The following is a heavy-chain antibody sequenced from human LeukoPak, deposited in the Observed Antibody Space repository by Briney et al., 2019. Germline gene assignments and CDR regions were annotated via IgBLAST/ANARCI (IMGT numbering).Heavy chain of an antibody. CDR3: AELGITMIGGV. D-gene: IGHD3-10*02. V-gene: IGHV3-21*01. Sequence: GGSLRLSCAASGFTFSSYTMNWVRLAPGKGLEWGSSISRSNIYKYYADSVKGRFTISRDNAKNSLYLQMNSLRAEDTAVYYCAELGITMIGGVRGKGTTVTISS. J-gene: IGHJ6*04. CDR2: ISRSNIYK. CDR1: GFTFSSYT.